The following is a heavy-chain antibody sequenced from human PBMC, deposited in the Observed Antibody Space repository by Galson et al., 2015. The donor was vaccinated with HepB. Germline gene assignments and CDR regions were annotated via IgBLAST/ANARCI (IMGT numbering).Heavy chain of an antibody. D-gene: IGHD5-12*01. V-gene: IGHV3-7*03. Sequence: SLRLSCAASKFTFNNYWMTWVRQAPGKGLEWVASIKQDGSDKYYVDSVKGRFTISRDNAKKSLYLQMNSLRAEDTAVYYCTRERGGNSGYGQPLDIWGQGTMVTVSS. CDR1: KFTFNNYW. J-gene: IGHJ3*02. CDR3: TRERGGNSGYGQPLDI. CDR2: IKQDGSDK.